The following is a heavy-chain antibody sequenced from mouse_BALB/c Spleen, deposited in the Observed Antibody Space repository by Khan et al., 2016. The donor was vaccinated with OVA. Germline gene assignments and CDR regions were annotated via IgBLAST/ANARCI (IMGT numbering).Heavy chain of an antibody. CDR2: IDPYSGGN. CDR3: ALIYYYGSGFDY. CDR1: GYSFTDFN. V-gene: IGHV1S135*01. J-gene: IGHJ2*01. Sequence: VHVKQSGPELVKPGASVKVSCKASGYSFTDFNMFWVKQSHGKSLEWIGYIDPYSGGNIYNQRFKGKASLTVDKSSSTAFMHLNSLTSEDSAVYYCALIYYYGSGFDYWGQGTTVTVSS. D-gene: IGHD1-1*01.